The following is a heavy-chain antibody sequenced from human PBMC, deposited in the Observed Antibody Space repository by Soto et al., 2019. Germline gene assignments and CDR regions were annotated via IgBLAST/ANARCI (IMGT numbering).Heavy chain of an antibody. Sequence: PSETLSLTCAVSGGSISSGGYSWSWIRQPPGKGLEWIGYIYHSGSTYYNPSLKSRVAISVDRSKNQFSLKLSSVTAADTAVYYCARGDFWSGSYYYYGMDVWGQGTTVTVSS. J-gene: IGHJ6*02. D-gene: IGHD3-3*01. CDR3: ARGDFWSGSYYYYGMDV. CDR2: IYHSGST. CDR1: GGSISSGGYS. V-gene: IGHV4-30-2*01.